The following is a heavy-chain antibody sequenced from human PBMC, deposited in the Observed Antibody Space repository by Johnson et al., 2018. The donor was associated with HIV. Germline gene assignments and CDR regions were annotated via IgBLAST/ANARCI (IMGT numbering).Heavy chain of an antibody. CDR3: AKGFRVGATDAFDI. CDR1: GFTFSSYP. Sequence: QVQLVESGGGVVQPGRSLRLSCEASGFTFSSYPMHWVRQAPGKGLEWVAVISYDGSNKYYADSVKGRFTISRDNSKNTLYLQMNSLRAEDTAVYRCAKGFRVGATDAFDIWGQGTKVTVFS. D-gene: IGHD1-26*01. J-gene: IGHJ3*02. V-gene: IGHV3-30-3*01. CDR2: ISYDGSNK.